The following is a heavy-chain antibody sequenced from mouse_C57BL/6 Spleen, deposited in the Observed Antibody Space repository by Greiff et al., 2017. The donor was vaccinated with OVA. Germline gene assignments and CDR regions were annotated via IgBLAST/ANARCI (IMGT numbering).Heavy chain of an antibody. V-gene: IGHV1-82*01. D-gene: IGHD1-1*01. CDR2: IYPGDGDT. CDR3: ARGSYYGSRYWAMGY. CDR1: GYAFSSSW. Sequence: VQLQQSGPELVKPGASVKISCKASGYAFSSSWMNWVKQRPGKGLEWIGRIYPGDGDTNYNGKFKGKATLTADKSSSTAYMQLSSLTSEDSAVSFVARGSYYGSRYWAMGYWGQGTSVTV. J-gene: IGHJ4*01.